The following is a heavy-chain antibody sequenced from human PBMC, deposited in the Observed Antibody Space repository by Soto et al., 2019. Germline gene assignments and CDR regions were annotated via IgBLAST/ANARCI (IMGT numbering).Heavy chain of an antibody. J-gene: IGHJ4*02. CDR3: ARDGYSSSSGVDY. Sequence: PGGSLRLSCAASGFTFSSYAMHWVRQAPGKGLEWVAVISYDGSNKYYADSVKGRFTISRDNSKNTLYLQMNSLRVEDTAVYYCARDGYSSSSGVDYWGQGTLVTVSS. CDR2: ISYDGSNK. CDR1: GFTFSSYA. D-gene: IGHD6-6*01. V-gene: IGHV3-30-3*01.